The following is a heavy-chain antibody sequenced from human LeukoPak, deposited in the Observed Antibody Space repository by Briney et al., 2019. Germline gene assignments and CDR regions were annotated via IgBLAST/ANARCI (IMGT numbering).Heavy chain of an antibody. D-gene: IGHD3-16*01. CDR1: GFTFSTYS. CDR3: AKTGEALLYYMDV. J-gene: IGHJ6*03. CDR2: ISGSGGST. Sequence: GGSLRLSCAASGFTFSTYSMNWVRQAPGKGLEWVSAISGSGGSTYYADSVKGRFTISRDNSKNTLYLQMNSLRAEDTAVYYLAKTGEALLYYMDVWGKGTTVTVSS. V-gene: IGHV3-23*01.